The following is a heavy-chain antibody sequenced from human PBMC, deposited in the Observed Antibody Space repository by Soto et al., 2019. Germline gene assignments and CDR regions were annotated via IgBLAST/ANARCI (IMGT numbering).Heavy chain of an antibody. Sequence: QVQLVQSGAEVKKPGSSVKVSCKASGGTFSSYAISWVRQAPGQGLEWMGGIIPIFGTANYAQKFQGRVTITADEATSAAYMELSSLRSEDTAVYYCARGAVVTAMARSNYYYYGMDVWGQGTTVTVSS. CDR1: GGTFSSYA. CDR3: ARGAVVTAMARSNYYYYGMDV. CDR2: IIPIFGTA. V-gene: IGHV1-69*01. J-gene: IGHJ6*02. D-gene: IGHD2-21*02.